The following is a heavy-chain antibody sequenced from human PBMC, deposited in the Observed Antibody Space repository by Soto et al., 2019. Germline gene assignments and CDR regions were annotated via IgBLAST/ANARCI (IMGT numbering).Heavy chain of an antibody. Sequence: GGSLRLSCAASGFTFSGSAMHWVRQASGKGLEWVGRIRSKANSYATAYAASVKGRFTISRDDSKNTAYLQMNSLKTEDTAVYYCTRPGYYGSGSYYNWGQGTLVTVSS. CDR3: TRPGYYGSGSYYN. CDR1: GFTFSGSA. D-gene: IGHD3-10*01. J-gene: IGHJ4*02. V-gene: IGHV3-73*01. CDR2: IRSKANSYAT.